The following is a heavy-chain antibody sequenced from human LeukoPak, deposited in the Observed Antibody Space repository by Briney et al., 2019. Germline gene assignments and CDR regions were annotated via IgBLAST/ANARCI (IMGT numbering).Heavy chain of an antibody. Sequence: PCRSLRLSCAASGFTFDDYAMHWVRQAPGQGLVWVSGISWNSGSIAYADSVKGRFTISRDNAKNSLDLQMNSLRAEDTALYYCAKDRGAFDIWGQGTMVTVPS. J-gene: IGHJ3*02. CDR2: ISWNSGSI. CDR1: GFTFDDYA. V-gene: IGHV3-9*01. CDR3: AKDRGAFDI.